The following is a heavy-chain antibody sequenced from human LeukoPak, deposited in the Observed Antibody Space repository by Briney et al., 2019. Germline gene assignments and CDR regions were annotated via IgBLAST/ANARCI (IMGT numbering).Heavy chain of an antibody. CDR2: ISGSGENT. CDR3: AKMKGHPLPKYYMDV. D-gene: IGHD1-26*01. J-gene: IGHJ6*01. V-gene: IGHV3-23*01. CDR1: GFTFVGFA. Sequence: GGSLRLSCAASGFTFVGFARGGFRRPRGKGRGWVSVISGSGENTLYADSVKGRFTISRDNSKNTLYLEMNSLRAEDTAIYYCAKMKGHPLPKYYMDVWGQGTTVTVSS.